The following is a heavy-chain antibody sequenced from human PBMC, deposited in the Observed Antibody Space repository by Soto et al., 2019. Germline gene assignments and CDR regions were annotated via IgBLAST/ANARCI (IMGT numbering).Heavy chain of an antibody. CDR3: ARGSGYSNYYYYGMDV. CDR2: IYHSGST. V-gene: IGHV4-4*02. D-gene: IGHD3-22*01. CDR1: GGSISSYNW. J-gene: IGHJ6*02. Sequence: SETLSLTCAVSGGSISSYNWWSWVRQPPGKGLEWIGEIYHSGSTNYNPSLKSRVSISVDKSKNQFSLKLTSVTAADTAVYYCARGSGYSNYYYYGMDVWGQGTTVTVS.